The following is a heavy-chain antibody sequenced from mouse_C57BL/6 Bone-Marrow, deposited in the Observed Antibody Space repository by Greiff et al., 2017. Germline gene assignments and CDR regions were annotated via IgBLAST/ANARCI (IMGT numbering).Heavy chain of an antibody. J-gene: IGHJ2*01. CDR1: GYTFTSYW. CDR3: ARRGDLLFDY. Sequence: VQLQQSGAELVRPGTSVKLSCKASGYTFTSYWMHWVKQRPGQGLEWIGVIDPSDSYTNYNQKFKGKATLTVDTSSSTAYMQLSSLTSEDSAVYYCARRGDLLFDYWGQGTTLTVSS. V-gene: IGHV1-59*01. D-gene: IGHD2-1*01. CDR2: IDPSDSYT.